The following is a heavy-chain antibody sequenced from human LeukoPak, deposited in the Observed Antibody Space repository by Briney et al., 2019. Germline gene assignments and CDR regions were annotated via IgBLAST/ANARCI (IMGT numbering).Heavy chain of an antibody. V-gene: IGHV4-59*01. D-gene: IGHD5-12*01. CDR3: ARAHVDIVATILYFDY. CDR1: GGSISSYY. CDR2: IYYSGST. J-gene: IGHJ4*02. Sequence: SETLSLTCTVSGGSISSYYWSWIRRPPGKGLEWIGYIYYSGSTNYNPSLKSRVTISVDTSKNQFSLKLSSVTAADTAVYYCARAHVDIVATILYFDYWGQGTLVTVSS.